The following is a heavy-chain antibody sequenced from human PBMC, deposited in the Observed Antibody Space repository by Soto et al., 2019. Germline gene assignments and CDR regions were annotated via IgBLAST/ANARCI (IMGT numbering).Heavy chain of an antibody. D-gene: IGHD3-3*01. Sequence: SETLSLTCAVYGGSFSCYYWSWIRQPPGKGLEWIGEINHSGSTNYNPSLKSRVTISVDTSKNQFSLKLSSVTAADTAVYYCARVRYYDFWSGYYNDRNFDYWGQGALVTVSS. J-gene: IGHJ4*02. CDR2: INHSGST. CDR1: GGSFSCYY. CDR3: ARVRYYDFWSGYYNDRNFDY. V-gene: IGHV4-34*01.